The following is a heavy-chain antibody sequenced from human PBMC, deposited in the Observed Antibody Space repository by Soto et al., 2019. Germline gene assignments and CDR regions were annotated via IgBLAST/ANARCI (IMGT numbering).Heavy chain of an antibody. D-gene: IGHD3-3*01. CDR2: INPNSGGT. V-gene: IGHV1-2*04. CDR3: ARGSYDFWSGFRLHYYYGMDV. J-gene: IGHJ6*02. Sequence: AASVKVSCKASGYTFTGYYMHWVRQALGQGLEWMGWINPNSGGTNYAQKFQGWVTMTRDTSISTAYMELSRLRSDDTAVYCCARGSYDFWSGFRLHYYYGMDVWGQGTTVTVSS. CDR1: GYTFTGYY.